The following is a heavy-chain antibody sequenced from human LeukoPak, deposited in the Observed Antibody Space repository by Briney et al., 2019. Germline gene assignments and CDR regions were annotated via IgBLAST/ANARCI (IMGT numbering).Heavy chain of an antibody. J-gene: IGHJ4*02. CDR2: ISGSGGST. CDR3: AEEVGATYPTFDY. Sequence: GGSLRLSCAASGFTFSNYVMSWVRQAPWKGLEWVSSISGSGGSTYYADSVKGRFTISRDNSKNTLFLQMNSLRAEDTALYYCAEEVGATYPTFDYWGQGTLVTVSS. D-gene: IGHD1-26*01. CDR1: GFTFSNYV. V-gene: IGHV3-23*01.